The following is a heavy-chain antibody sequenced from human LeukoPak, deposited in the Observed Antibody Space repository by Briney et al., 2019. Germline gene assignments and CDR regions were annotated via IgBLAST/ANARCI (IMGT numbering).Heavy chain of an antibody. CDR3: AREGDGYKNPHNWFDP. CDR2: IYYSGST. V-gene: IGHV4-30-4*08. CDR1: GGSISSGDYY. D-gene: IGHD5-24*01. J-gene: IGHJ5*02. Sequence: KPSETLSLTCTVSGGSISSGDYYWSWIRQPPGKGLEWIGYIYYSGSTCYNPSLNSRFTISVDTSKNQFSLTLSSVTAADTAVYYCAREGDGYKNPHNWFDPWGQGTLVTVSS.